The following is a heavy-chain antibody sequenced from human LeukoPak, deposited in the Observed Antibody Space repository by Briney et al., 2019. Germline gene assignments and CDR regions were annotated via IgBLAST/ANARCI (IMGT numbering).Heavy chain of an antibody. CDR1: GFTFSCYA. J-gene: IGHJ5*02. CDR2: ISNSGSTI. Sequence: PGGSLRLSCAASGFTFSCYAMNWVRQAPGKGLEWVSYISNSGSTIYYADSVKGRFTISRDNAKNSLVLQMNSLRDEDSAVYYCARDSISAALFDLWGQGTLITVSS. V-gene: IGHV3-48*02. CDR3: ARDSISAALFDL. D-gene: IGHD2-15*01.